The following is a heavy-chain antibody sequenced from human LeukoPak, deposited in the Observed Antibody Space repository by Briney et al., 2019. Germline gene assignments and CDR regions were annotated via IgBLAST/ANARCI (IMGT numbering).Heavy chain of an antibody. Sequence: ASVKVSCKASGYTFTSYYMHWVRQAPGQGLEWMGWISAYNGNTKYAQMLQGRVTMTTDTSTSTAYMELRSLRSDDTAVYYCAVADYDFWSGAFDPWGQGTLVTVSS. CDR1: GYTFTSYY. J-gene: IGHJ5*02. V-gene: IGHV1-18*04. CDR3: AVADYDFWSGAFDP. D-gene: IGHD3-3*01. CDR2: ISAYNGNT.